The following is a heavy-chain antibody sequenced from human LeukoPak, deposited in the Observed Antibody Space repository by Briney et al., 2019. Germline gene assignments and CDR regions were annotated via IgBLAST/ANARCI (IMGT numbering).Heavy chain of an antibody. Sequence: GGSLRLSCAASGFTFSSYWMSWVRQAPGKGLEWVANIKQDGSEKYYVDSVKGRFTISRDNAKNSLYLQMNSLRAGDTAVYYCARAAEGDAFDIWGQGTMVTVSS. V-gene: IGHV3-7*01. CDR3: ARAAEGDAFDI. J-gene: IGHJ3*02. CDR2: IKQDGSEK. CDR1: GFTFSSYW.